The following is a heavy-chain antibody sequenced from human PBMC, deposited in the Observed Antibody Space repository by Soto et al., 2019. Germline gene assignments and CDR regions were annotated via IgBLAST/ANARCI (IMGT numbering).Heavy chain of an antibody. CDR3: ARDLAVGLVDY. CDR1: GYTFTSYY. J-gene: IGHJ4*02. V-gene: IGHV1-3*01. D-gene: IGHD6-19*01. CDR2: MNAGNGNT. Sequence: ASVKVSCKASGYTFTSYYMHWVRQAPGQRLEWMGWMNAGNGNTKYSQKFQGRVTITRDTSASTAYMELSSLRSDDTAVYYCARDLAVGLVDYWGQGTLVTVSS.